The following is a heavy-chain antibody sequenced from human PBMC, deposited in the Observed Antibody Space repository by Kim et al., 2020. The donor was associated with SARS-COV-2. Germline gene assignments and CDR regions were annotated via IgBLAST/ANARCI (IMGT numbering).Heavy chain of an antibody. CDR3: VKGTRELSSSFFVY. J-gene: IGHJ4*02. CDR1: GDCVSSGRGT. D-gene: IGHD6-13*01. Sequence: SQTLSLTCAISGDCVSSGRGTWNWIRQSPSSGLEWLGRIYYRSKWSSDYALSVKSRITISPDTCKNQFSLQLNFVTSEDTAVYYCVKGTRELSSSFFVYWGQGTRVTVPS. CDR2: IYYRSKWSS. V-gene: IGHV6-1*01.